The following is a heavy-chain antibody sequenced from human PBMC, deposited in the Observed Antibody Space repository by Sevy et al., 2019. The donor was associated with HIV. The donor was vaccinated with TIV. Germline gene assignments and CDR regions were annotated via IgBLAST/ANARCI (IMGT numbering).Heavy chain of an antibody. Sequence: GGSLRLSCAASGFTFSSYWMHWVRQAPGKGLVWVSRINSDGSSTTYADSVKGRFTIARDNAKNTLYLQMNSLRAEDTAVYYCARDYYDSSGLNDAFDIWGQGTMVTVSS. D-gene: IGHD3-22*01. CDR3: ARDYYDSSGLNDAFDI. CDR2: INSDGSST. CDR1: GFTFSSYW. J-gene: IGHJ3*02. V-gene: IGHV3-74*01.